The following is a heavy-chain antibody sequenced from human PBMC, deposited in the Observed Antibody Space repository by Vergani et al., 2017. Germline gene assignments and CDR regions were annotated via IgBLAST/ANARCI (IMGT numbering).Heavy chain of an antibody. Sequence: VQLVESRGVLVQPGGSLRLSCAASGFTVSSNEMSWVRQAPGKGLEWVSSISGGSTYYADSRKGRFTISRDNSKNTLHLQMNSLRAEDTAVYYCKKRGRLLWFGELFNXFDPWGQGTLVTVSS. CDR3: KKRGRLLWFGELFNXFDP. D-gene: IGHD3-10*01. CDR1: GFTVSSNE. V-gene: IGHV3-38-3*01. J-gene: IGHJ5*02. CDR2: ISGGST.